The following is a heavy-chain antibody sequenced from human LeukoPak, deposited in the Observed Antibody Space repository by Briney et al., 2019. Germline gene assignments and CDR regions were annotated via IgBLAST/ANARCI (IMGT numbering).Heavy chain of an antibody. J-gene: IGHJ4*02. CDR1: GYNLTDYY. D-gene: IGHD4-11*01. Sequence: ASVKVSCKASGYNLTDYYIHWVRQAPGQGLEWMGWINPNSGVTNYAQKFQGRVTLTRDTPISPAYMEVSRLRSDDTAVYYCARAHMTTVTLGDYWGQGSLVTVSS. CDR2: INPNSGVT. CDR3: ARAHMTTVTLGDY. V-gene: IGHV1-2*02.